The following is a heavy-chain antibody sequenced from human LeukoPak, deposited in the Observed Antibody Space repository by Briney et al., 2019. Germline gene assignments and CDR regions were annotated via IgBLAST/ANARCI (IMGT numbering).Heavy chain of an antibody. CDR1: GGSISSYY. CDR2: IYHSGST. Sequence: PSETLSLTCTVSGGSISSYYWSWIRQPPGKGLEWIGYIYHSGSTYYNPSLKSRVTISVDRSKNQFSLKLSSVTAADTAVYYCARDQFFGELDYWGQGTLVTVSS. V-gene: IGHV4-59*12. CDR3: ARDQFFGELDY. J-gene: IGHJ4*02. D-gene: IGHD3-16*01.